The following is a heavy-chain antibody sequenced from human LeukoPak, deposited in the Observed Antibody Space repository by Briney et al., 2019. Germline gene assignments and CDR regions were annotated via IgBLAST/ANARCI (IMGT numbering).Heavy chain of an antibody. CDR1: GGSISSSSYY. CDR3: ARHPSIAVEYWYFDL. D-gene: IGHD6-19*01. Sequence: SETLSLTCTVSGGSISSSSYYWGWIRQPPGKGLEWIGSIYYSGSTYYNPSLKSRATISVDTSKNQFSLKLSSVTAADTAVYYCARHPSIAVEYWYFDLWGRGTLVTVSS. J-gene: IGHJ2*01. CDR2: IYYSGST. V-gene: IGHV4-39*01.